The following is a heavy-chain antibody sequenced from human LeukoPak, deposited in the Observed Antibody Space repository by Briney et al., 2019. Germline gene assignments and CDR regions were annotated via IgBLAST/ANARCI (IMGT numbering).Heavy chain of an antibody. V-gene: IGHV3-30*02. J-gene: IGHJ4*02. Sequence: GGSLRLSCAASGFTFSSYGMHWVRQAPGKGLEWVAFIRYDGSNKYYADSVKGRFTISRDNSKDTLYLQMNSLRAEDTAVYYCASLYSSGWYEGDYWGQGTLVTVSS. CDR3: ASLYSSGWYEGDY. CDR2: IRYDGSNK. CDR1: GFTFSSYG. D-gene: IGHD6-19*01.